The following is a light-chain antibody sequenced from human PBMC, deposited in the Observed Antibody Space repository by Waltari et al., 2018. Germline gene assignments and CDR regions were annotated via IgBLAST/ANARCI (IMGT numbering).Light chain of an antibody. J-gene: IGKJ2*01. CDR3: QQYYEGPAT. V-gene: IGKV4-1*01. CDR1: QSIFYRSNNKNY. Sequence: DIVMTQSPDSLPVSLGERATFNCKSSQSIFYRSNNKNYLAWYQHKPGQPPKLLISWASTRASGVPDRFGGSGSGTDFPLTINSVQAGDVAVYYCQQYYEGPATFGQGTKLEIK. CDR2: WAS.